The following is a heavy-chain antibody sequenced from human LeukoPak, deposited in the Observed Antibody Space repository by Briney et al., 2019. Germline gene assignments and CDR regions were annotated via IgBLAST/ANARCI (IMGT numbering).Heavy chain of an antibody. D-gene: IGHD3-3*01. Sequence: PSETLSLTCTVSGGSISSSSYYWGWIRQSPGKGLEWIGSIYYSGSTYYNPSLKSRVTISVDTSKNQFSLKLSSVTAADTAVYYCARTYYAYYMDVWGKGTTVTVSS. CDR1: GGSISSSSYY. J-gene: IGHJ6*03. V-gene: IGHV4-39*07. CDR3: ARTYYAYYMDV. CDR2: IYYSGST.